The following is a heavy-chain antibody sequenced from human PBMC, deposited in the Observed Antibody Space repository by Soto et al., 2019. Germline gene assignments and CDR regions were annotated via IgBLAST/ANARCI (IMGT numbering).Heavy chain of an antibody. Sequence: SETLSLTCAVSGGSISSSNWWSWVRQPPGKGLEWIGEIYHSGSTNYNPSLKSRVTISVDKSKNQFSLELSSVTAADTAVYYCARAPGYDILTGYKSLAYYYGMDVWGQGTTVTVSS. D-gene: IGHD3-9*01. CDR2: IYHSGST. CDR3: ARAPGYDILTGYKSLAYYYGMDV. J-gene: IGHJ6*02. V-gene: IGHV4-4*02. CDR1: GGSISSSNW.